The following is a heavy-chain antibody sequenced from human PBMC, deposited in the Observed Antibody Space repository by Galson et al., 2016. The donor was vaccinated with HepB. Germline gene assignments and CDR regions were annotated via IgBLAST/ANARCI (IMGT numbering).Heavy chain of an antibody. J-gene: IGHJ4*02. V-gene: IGHV6-1*01. CDR1: GDSVSSNTAT. Sequence: CAISGDSVSSNTATWNWIRQSPSRGLEWLGRTYYRSKWYEDYAPSVKGRININPDTSNNGISLPLNSVTHEDTAVYYCARGDCYYYDSSGYYVVWGQGTLVTVSS. D-gene: IGHD3-22*01. CDR3: ARGDCYYYDSSGYYVV. CDR2: TYYRSKWYE.